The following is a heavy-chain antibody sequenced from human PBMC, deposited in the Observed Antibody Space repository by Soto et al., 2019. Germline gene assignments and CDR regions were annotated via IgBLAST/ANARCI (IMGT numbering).Heavy chain of an antibody. CDR2: IIPIFGTA. D-gene: IGHD5-12*01. J-gene: IGHJ4*02. V-gene: IGHV1-69*13. CDR3: ASILGVEMATISYPYYFDY. CDR1: GGTFSSYA. Sequence: SVKVSCKASGGTFSSYAISWVRQAPGQGLELMGGIIPIFGTANYAQKFQGRVTITADESTSTAYMELSSLRSEDTAVYYCASILGVEMATISYPYYFDYWGQGTLVTVYS.